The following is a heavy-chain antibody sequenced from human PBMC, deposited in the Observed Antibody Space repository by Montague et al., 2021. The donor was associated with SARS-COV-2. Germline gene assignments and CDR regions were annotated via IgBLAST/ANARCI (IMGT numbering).Heavy chain of an antibody. CDR1: GGSISSSSYY. J-gene: IGHJ6*02. V-gene: IGHV4-39*07. CDR3: ARVPFVGRPFMNYYYGMDV. Sequence: SETLSLTCTVSGGSISSSSYYWAWIRQPPGQGLEFMGTLYYSWSTYYNPSLKSRVTISVDTSKNQFSLKLSSVTAADTAVYYCARVPFVGRPFMNYYYGMDVWGQGTTVTVSS. D-gene: IGHD3-16*01. CDR2: LYYSWST.